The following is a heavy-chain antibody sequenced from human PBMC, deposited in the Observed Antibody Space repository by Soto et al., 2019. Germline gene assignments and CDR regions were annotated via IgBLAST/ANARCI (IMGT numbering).Heavy chain of an antibody. CDR3: AGLKVKLEHYYYGMDV. J-gene: IGHJ6*02. V-gene: IGHV5-51*01. D-gene: IGHD1-1*01. Sequence: GESLKISCKGSGYSFTSYQIGWVRQVPGEGLEWMGIIYPGDSDTRYSPSFQGQVTISVDRSISTAYLQWSSLKASDTAMYYCAGLKVKLEHYYYGMDVWGQGTTVTVSS. CDR1: GYSFTSYQ. CDR2: IYPGDSDT.